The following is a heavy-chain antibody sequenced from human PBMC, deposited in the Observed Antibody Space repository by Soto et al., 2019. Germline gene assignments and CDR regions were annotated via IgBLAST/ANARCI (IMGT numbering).Heavy chain of an antibody. CDR2: ISGSGGST. CDR1: GFTFSSYA. D-gene: IGHD2-15*01. V-gene: IGHV3-23*01. J-gene: IGHJ6*03. CDR3: ALREMGCSGGSCYSLHYYYYYMDV. Sequence: EVQLLESGGGLVQPGGSLRLSCAASGFTFSSYAMSWVRQAPGKGLEWVSAISGSGGSTYYADSVKGRFTISRDNSKNPLYLQMNSLRAEDTAVYYCALREMGCSGGSCYSLHYYYYYMDVW.